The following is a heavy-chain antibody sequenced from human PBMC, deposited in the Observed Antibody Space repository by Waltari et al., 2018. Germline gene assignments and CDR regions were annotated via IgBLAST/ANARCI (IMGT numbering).Heavy chain of an antibody. J-gene: IGHJ4*02. D-gene: IGHD3-3*01. Sequence: EVQLVESGGGLVKPGGSLRLSCAASGFTFSSYSMNWVRQAPGKGLEWVSSISSSSSYIDYAYSVKGRFTISRDNAKNSLYLQMNSLRAEDTAVYYCARGGDYDFWSGYSHPFYWGQGTLVTVSS. CDR1: GFTFSSYS. CDR2: ISSSSSYI. CDR3: ARGGDYDFWSGYSHPFY. V-gene: IGHV3-21*01.